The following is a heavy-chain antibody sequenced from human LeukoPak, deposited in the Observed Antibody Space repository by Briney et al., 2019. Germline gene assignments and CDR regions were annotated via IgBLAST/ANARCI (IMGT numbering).Heavy chain of an antibody. J-gene: IGHJ4*02. CDR3: ARLTGSYFDC. CDR2: IWYDGSNK. V-gene: IGHV3-33*01. Sequence: GGSLRLSCAASGFTFSSHGMHWGRQAPGKGLEWVALIWYDGSNKYYTDSVKGRFTISRDNSKNMLYLQMNSLRAEDTAVYYCARLTGSYFDCWGQGTLVTVSS. CDR1: GFTFSSHG. D-gene: IGHD7-27*01.